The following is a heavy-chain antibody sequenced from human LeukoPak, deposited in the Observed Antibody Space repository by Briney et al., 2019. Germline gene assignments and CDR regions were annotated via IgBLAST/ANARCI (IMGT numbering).Heavy chain of an antibody. CDR3: ARFLPLLLWFGELSIFDY. V-gene: IGHV4-39*07. Sequence: PSETLSLTCTVSDGSISSSSYDWGWIRQRPGKGLEWIGSIYYSGSTYYNPSLKSRVTISVDKSKNQFSLKLSSVTAADTAVYYCARFLPLLLWFGELSIFDYWGQGTLVTVSS. CDR2: IYYSGST. CDR1: DGSISSSSYD. J-gene: IGHJ4*02. D-gene: IGHD3-10*01.